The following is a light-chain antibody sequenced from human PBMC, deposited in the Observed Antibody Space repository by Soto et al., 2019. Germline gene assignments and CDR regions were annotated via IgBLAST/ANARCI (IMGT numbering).Light chain of an antibody. Sequence: EIVLTQSPGTLSLSPGQRATLSCRASQSVDTTFFAWYQKKPGQAPRLLIYGASKRATGIPDRFSGSGSGTDFTLIISRLEPEDFAVYYCQQYMSSVTFGQGTKVETK. J-gene: IGKJ1*01. CDR2: GAS. V-gene: IGKV3-20*01. CDR1: QSVDTTF. CDR3: QQYMSSVT.